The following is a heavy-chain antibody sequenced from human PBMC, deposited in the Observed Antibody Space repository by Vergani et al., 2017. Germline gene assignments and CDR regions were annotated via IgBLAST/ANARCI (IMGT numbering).Heavy chain of an antibody. D-gene: IGHD6-6*01. CDR3: ARGPWGQLVLGY. J-gene: IGHJ4*02. V-gene: IGHV1-18*01. CDR2: ISAYNGNT. Sequence: VQLVESGGGLVQPGASVKVSCKASGYTFTSYGISWVRQAPGQGLEWMGWISAYNGNTNYAQKLQGRVTMTTDTSTSTAYMELRSLRSDDTAVYYCARGPWGQLVLGYWGQGTLVTVSS. CDR1: GYTFTSYG.